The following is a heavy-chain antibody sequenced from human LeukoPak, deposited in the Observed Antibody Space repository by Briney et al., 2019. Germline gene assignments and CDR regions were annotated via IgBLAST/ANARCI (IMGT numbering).Heavy chain of an antibody. Sequence: ASVKVSCKASGYTFTSYYMHWVRQAPGQGLEWMGGIIPIFGTANYAQKFQGRVTITADKSTSTAYMELRSLRSDDTAVYYCAREEGDWGDAFDIWGQGTLVTVSS. CDR3: AREEGDWGDAFDI. CDR1: GYTFTSYY. V-gene: IGHV1-69*06. CDR2: IIPIFGTA. D-gene: IGHD2-21*02. J-gene: IGHJ3*02.